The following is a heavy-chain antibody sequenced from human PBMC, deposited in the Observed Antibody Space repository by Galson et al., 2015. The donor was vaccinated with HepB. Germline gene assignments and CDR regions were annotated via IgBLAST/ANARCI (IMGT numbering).Heavy chain of an antibody. D-gene: IGHD3-22*01. CDR2: ISSSSSYI. J-gene: IGHJ5*02. CDR3: ARESWYYDSSGYQVDNWFDP. Sequence: SLRLSCAASGFTLSSYSMNWVRQAPGKGLEWVSSISSSSSYIYYADSVKGRFTISRDNAKNSLYLQMNSLRAEDTAVYYCARESWYYDSSGYQVDNWFDPWGQGTLVTVSS. CDR1: GFTLSSYS. V-gene: IGHV3-21*01.